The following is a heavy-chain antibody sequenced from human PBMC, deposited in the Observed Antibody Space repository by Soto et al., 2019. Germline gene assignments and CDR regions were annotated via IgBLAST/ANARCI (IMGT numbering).Heavy chain of an antibody. CDR3: ARESKYDTSGYPPWFAP. D-gene: IGHD3-22*01. Sequence: QVQLQESGPGLVKPSQTLSLTCTVSVASISSGGYYWSWIRQHPGEGLEWIGYIYYSGSTSYNPSPKSRVTISVDTSKNQFPLKLSSVTDADTAGYYCARESKYDTSGYPPWFAPWGQGTLVTVSS. V-gene: IGHV4-31*03. CDR1: VASISSGGYY. J-gene: IGHJ5*02. CDR2: IYYSGST.